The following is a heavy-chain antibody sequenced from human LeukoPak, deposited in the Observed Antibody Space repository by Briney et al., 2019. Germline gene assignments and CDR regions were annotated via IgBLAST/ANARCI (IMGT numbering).Heavy chain of an antibody. CDR3: ARGLGSKKYYFDY. Sequence: GGSLRLSCAASGFTFSSYSMNWVRQAPGKGLEWVSYISSSSTIYYADSVKGRFTISRDNAKNSLYLQMNSLRAEDTAVYYCARGLGSKKYYFDYWGQGTLVTVSS. CDR2: ISSSSTI. D-gene: IGHD6-13*01. J-gene: IGHJ4*02. CDR1: GFTFSSYS. V-gene: IGHV3-48*01.